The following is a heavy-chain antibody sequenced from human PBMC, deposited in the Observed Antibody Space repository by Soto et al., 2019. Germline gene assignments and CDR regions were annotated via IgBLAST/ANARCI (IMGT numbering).Heavy chain of an antibody. CDR2: IIPILGIA. V-gene: IGHV1-69*02. D-gene: IGHD6-6*01. J-gene: IGHJ4*02. CDR3: ATPDSSSSRALGPDDY. Sequence: GASVKVSCKASGGTFSSYTISWVRQAPGQGLEWMGRIIPILGIANYAQKFQGRVTITADKSTSTAYMELSSLRSEDTAVYYCATPDSSSSRALGPDDYWGQGTLVTVSS. CDR1: GGTFSSYT.